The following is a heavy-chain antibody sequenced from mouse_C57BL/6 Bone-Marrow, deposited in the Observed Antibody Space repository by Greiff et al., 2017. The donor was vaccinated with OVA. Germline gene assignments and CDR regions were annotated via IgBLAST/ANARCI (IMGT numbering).Heavy chain of an antibody. J-gene: IGHJ1*03. CDR3: ARDYYGSSWYFDV. D-gene: IGHD1-1*01. V-gene: IGHV3-6*01. CDR2: ISYDGSN. Sequence: VQLVESGPGLVKPSQSLSLTCSVTGYSITSGYYWNWIRQFPGNKLEWMGYISYDGSNNYNPSLKNRISITRDTSKNQFFLKLNSVTTEDTATYYCARDYYGSSWYFDVWGTGTTVTVSS. CDR1: GYSITSGYY.